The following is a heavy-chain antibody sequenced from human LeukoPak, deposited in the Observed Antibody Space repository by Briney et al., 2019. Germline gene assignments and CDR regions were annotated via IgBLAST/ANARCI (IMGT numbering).Heavy chain of an antibody. Sequence: GGSLRLSCAASGFIFRNFWMHWVRQAPGKGLEWVSRINSDGSSTDCADSVKGRFTISRDNAKNTLYLQMNSLRAEDTAVYYCARRYCSGGSCYSGWHFDLWGRGTLVTVSS. J-gene: IGHJ2*01. CDR1: GFIFRNFW. CDR3: ARRYCSGGSCYSGWHFDL. D-gene: IGHD2-15*01. CDR2: INSDGSST. V-gene: IGHV3-74*01.